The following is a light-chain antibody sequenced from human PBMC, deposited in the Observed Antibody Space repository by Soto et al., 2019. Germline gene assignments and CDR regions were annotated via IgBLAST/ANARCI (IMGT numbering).Light chain of an antibody. CDR3: CSYAGSYSWV. V-gene: IGLV2-11*01. CDR2: DVS. Sequence: QSVLTQPRSVSGSPGQSVTISCTGTSSDVGGYNYVSWYQQHPGKAPKLMIYDVSKRPSGVPDRFSGSKSGNTASLTISGLQAEDAADYYCCSYAGSYSWVFGGGTKLTVL. J-gene: IGLJ3*02. CDR1: SSDVGGYNY.